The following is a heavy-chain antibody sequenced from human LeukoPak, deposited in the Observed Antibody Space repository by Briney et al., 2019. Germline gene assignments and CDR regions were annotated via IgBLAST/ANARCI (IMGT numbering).Heavy chain of an antibody. Sequence: PGGSLRLSCVVSGLTLSVDYTVWVRQARGKGLEWLASLEGDGSVKHYADSVVGRFTISRDNVKKSLYVQMDSLSAGDSAIYYCTRDSGHRDGHIHHDAFDMWGQGTLVTVSS. J-gene: IGHJ3*02. D-gene: IGHD1-1*01. CDR1: GLTLSVDY. CDR3: TRDSGHRDGHIHHDAFDM. CDR2: LEGDGSVK. V-gene: IGHV3-7*01.